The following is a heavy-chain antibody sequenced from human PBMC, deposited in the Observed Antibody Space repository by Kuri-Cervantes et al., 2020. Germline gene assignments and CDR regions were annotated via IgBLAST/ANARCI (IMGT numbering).Heavy chain of an antibody. CDR2: ISSSSSYI. V-gene: IGHV3-21*04. D-gene: IGHD6-19*01. CDR3: AKDQNHKYSSGRNDAFDI. J-gene: IGHJ3*02. CDR1: GFTFSSYE. Sequence: GESLKISCAASGFTFSSYEMNWVRQAPGKGLEWVSSISSSSSYIYYADSVKGRFTISRDNAKNSLYLQMNSLRAEDTALYYCAKDQNHKYSSGRNDAFDIWGQGTMVTVSS.